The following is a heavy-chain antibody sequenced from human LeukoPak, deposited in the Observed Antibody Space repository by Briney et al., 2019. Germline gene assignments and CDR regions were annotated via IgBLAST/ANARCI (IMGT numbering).Heavy chain of an antibody. J-gene: IGHJ4*02. D-gene: IGHD6-19*01. CDR3: ARGGIAVGRSDY. V-gene: IGHV4-4*07. CDR1: GGSISSYY. Sequence: PSETLSLTCTVSGGSISSYYWSWIRQPAGKGLEWIGRIYNDGSTNYNPSLKSRVTMSVDTSKKQFSLKLSSVTAADTAVYYCARGGIAVGRSDYWGQGTLVTVSS. CDR2: IYNDGST.